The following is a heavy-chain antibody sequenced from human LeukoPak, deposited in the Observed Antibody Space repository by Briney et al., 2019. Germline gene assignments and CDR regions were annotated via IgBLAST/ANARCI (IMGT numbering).Heavy chain of an antibody. CDR1: GFTFSRYW. V-gene: IGHV3-7*01. D-gene: IGHD3-22*01. Sequence: GGSLRLSCAASGFTFSRYWMSWVRQAPGKGLEWVASIKQDGSEKYYVDSVKGRFTISRDNAKNSLYVQMNSLRAEDTAVYYCARDDDYYDSSGYYYDYFDYWGQGTLVTVSS. CDR2: IKQDGSEK. J-gene: IGHJ4*02. CDR3: ARDDDYYDSSGYYYDYFDY.